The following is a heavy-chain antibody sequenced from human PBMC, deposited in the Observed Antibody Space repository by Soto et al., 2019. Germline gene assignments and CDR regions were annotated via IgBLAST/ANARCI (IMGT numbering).Heavy chain of an antibody. V-gene: IGHV4-4*02. D-gene: IGHD4-17*01. CDR2: IYHSGST. CDR3: ASHYGDYDYYFDY. Sequence: QVQLQESRPGLVKPSGTLTLTCAVSGGSISSSNWWSWVRQPPGKGLEWIGEIYHSGSTNYNPSPKSRITLTVDKSKNQFSLKLSSVTAADTAVYYSASHYGDYDYYFDYWGQGTLVTVSS. J-gene: IGHJ4*02. CDR1: GGSISSSNW.